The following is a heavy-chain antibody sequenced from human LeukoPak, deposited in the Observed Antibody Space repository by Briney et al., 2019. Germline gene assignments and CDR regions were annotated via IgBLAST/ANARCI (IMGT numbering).Heavy chain of an antibody. CDR3: ARVEYSSGWSTGDAFDI. CDR2: IYTSGST. CDR1: GGSISSGSYY. Sequence: SETLSLTCTVSGGSISSGSYYWSWIRQPAGKGLEWIGRIYTSGSTNYNPSLKSRVTISVDTSKNQFSLKLSSVTAADTAVYYCARVEYSSGWSTGDAFDIWGQGTMVTVSS. J-gene: IGHJ3*02. V-gene: IGHV4-61*02. D-gene: IGHD6-19*01.